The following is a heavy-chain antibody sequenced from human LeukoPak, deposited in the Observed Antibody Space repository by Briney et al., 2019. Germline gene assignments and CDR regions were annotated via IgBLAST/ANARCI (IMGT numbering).Heavy chain of an antibody. V-gene: IGHV4-34*01. J-gene: IGHJ4*02. Sequence: SETLSLTCAVYGGSFSGYYWSWIRQPPGKGLEWIGEINHSGSTNCNPSLKSRVTISVDTSKNQLSLKLSSVTAADTAVYYCARRVRSTRFDYWGQGTLVTVSS. CDR2: INHSGST. D-gene: IGHD4-17*01. CDR1: GGSFSGYY. CDR3: ARRVRSTRFDY.